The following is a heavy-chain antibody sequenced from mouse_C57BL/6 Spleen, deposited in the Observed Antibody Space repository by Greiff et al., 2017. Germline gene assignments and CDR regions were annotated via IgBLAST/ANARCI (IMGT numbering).Heavy chain of an antibody. CDR2: IDPETGGT. CDR1: GYTFTDYD. V-gene: IGHV1-15*01. Sequence: VQLVESGAELVRPGASVTLSCKASGYTFTDYDMHWVKQTPVHGLDWIGAIDPETGGTAYNQKFKGKAILTADKSSSTAYRELRSLTSEDSAVYYCTRDGNYPYYAMDYWGQGTSVTVSS. D-gene: IGHD2-1*01. CDR3: TRDGNYPYYAMDY. J-gene: IGHJ4*01.